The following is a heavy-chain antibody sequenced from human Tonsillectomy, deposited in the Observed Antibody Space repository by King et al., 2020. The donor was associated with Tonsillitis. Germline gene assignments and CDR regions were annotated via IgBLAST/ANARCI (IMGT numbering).Heavy chain of an antibody. CDR1: GFTFSNYA. CDR3: CGGGSCTNWFDP. Sequence: VQLVESGGGVVQPGRSLRLSCAASGFTFSNYAMHWVRQAPGKGLEWVALISYDGSKKYYADPVKGRFTISRDNSKNTLYLQMNSLTAEDTAVYYCCGGGSCTNWFDPRGQGALVTVSS. V-gene: IGHV3-30*04. CDR2: ISYDGSKK. D-gene: IGHD2-15*01. J-gene: IGHJ5*02.